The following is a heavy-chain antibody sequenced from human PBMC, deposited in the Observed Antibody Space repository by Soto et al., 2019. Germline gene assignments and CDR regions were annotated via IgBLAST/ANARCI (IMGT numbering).Heavy chain of an antibody. D-gene: IGHD3-10*01. J-gene: IGHJ3*02. CDR2: INHSGST. Sequence: SETLSLTCAVYGGSFSGYYWSWIRQPPGKGLEWIGEINHSGSTNYNPSLKSRVTISVDTSKNQFSLKLSSVTAADTAVYYCARGLKNPYYYGSDAFDIWGQGTMVTVSS. CDR3: ARGLKNPYYYGSDAFDI. CDR1: GGSFSGYY. V-gene: IGHV4-34*01.